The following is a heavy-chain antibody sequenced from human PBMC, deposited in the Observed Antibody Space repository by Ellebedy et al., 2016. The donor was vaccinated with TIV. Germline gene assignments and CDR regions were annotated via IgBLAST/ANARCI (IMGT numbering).Heavy chain of an antibody. J-gene: IGHJ4*02. D-gene: IGHD6-13*01. CDR1: GFTFSDYY. V-gene: IGHV3-11*01. CDR2: ISSSGSTI. Sequence: GGSLRLXXAASGFTFSDYYMSWIRQAPGKGLEWVSYISSSGSTIYYADSVKGRFTISRDNAKNSLYLQMNSLRAEDTAVYYCARFYYYSSTWYAEDYWGQGTLVTVSS. CDR3: ARFYYYSSTWYAEDY.